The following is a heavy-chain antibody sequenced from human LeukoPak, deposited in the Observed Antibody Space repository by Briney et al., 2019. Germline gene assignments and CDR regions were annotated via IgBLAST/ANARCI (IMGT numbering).Heavy chain of an antibody. CDR3: ASGGPRSQLYYYYGMDV. CDR1: GFTFSSYW. CDR2: IYSGGST. J-gene: IGHJ6*02. V-gene: IGHV3-53*01. Sequence: GGSLRLSCAASGFTFSSYWMSWVRQAPGKGLEWVSVIYSGGSTYYADSVKGRFTISRDNSKNTLYLQMNSLRAEDTAVYYCASGGPRSQLYYYYGMDVWGQGTTVTVSS. D-gene: IGHD2-15*01.